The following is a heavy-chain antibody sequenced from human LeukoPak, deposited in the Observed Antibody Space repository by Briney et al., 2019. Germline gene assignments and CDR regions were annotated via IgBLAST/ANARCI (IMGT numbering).Heavy chain of an antibody. V-gene: IGHV4-34*01. CDR2: INHSGST. J-gene: IGHJ6*03. Sequence: SETLSLTCAVYGGSFSGYYWSWIRQPPGKGLEWIGEINHSGSTNYNPSLKSRVTISVDTSKNQFSLKLSSVTAADTAVYYCARVILNPTYYYYYMDVWGKGTTVTVSS. CDR3: ARVILNPTYYYYYMDV. CDR1: GGSFSGYY.